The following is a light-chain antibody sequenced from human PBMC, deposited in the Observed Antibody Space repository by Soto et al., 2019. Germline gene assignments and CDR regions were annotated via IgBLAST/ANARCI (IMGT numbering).Light chain of an antibody. Sequence: EIVLTQSPGTLSLSPGERATLSCRASQSVTSSDLAWYQQKPGQAPGLLMYGASSRATGIPDRFSGSGSGTDFTLTISRLEPEDFAVYYCQQYGTSPQTFGQGTKLEIK. CDR1: QSVTSSD. CDR2: GAS. J-gene: IGKJ2*01. CDR3: QQYGTSPQT. V-gene: IGKV3-20*01.